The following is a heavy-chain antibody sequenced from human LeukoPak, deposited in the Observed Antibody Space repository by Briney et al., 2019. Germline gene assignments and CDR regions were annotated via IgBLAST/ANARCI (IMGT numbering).Heavy chain of an antibody. J-gene: IGHJ3*02. CDR3: ATPSRGHASDI. Sequence: VASVKVSCKTSGGTVSSFALSWMRQAPGQGPEWMGGFIPILRTPKDAQKFQGRVTITTDESTDTLYMELSGLRVEDTAVHYCATPSRGHASDIWGQGTTVTV. V-gene: IGHV1-69*05. CDR1: GGTVSSFA. D-gene: IGHD3-10*01. CDR2: FIPILRTP.